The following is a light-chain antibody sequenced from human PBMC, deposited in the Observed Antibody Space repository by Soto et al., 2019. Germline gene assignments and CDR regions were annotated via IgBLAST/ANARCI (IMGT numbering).Light chain of an antibody. Sequence: PGARVPLSFMASRTASSGCLSWSHHKPGQAPRLLISGVTTRATGIPARFTGSGSGTDFSLTITSLEPEDFAFYYCHQRQRWPRTFGQGTKVDIK. CDR3: HQRQRWPRT. J-gene: IGKJ1*01. CDR2: GVT. CDR1: RTASSGC. V-gene: IGKV3D-7*01.